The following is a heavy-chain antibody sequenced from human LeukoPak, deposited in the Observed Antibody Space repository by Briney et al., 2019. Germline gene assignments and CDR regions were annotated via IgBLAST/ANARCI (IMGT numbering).Heavy chain of an antibody. CDR2: IIPILVIA. Sequence: SVTVSCTASGGTFTIYAIRWVRQAPGQGHEWMGRIIPILVIANYGQNFQGRVTITADKSTSTAYMELSSLRPEDSAVYYGARVLSGSWLWFWGQGTLVTVSS. V-gene: IGHV1-69*04. D-gene: IGHD5-18*01. CDR1: GGTFTIYA. J-gene: IGHJ4*02. CDR3: ARVLSGSWLWF.